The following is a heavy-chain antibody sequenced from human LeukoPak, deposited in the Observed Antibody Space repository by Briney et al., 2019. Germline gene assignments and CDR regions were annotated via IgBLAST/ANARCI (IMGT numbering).Heavy chain of an antibody. CDR2: ISASGTNT. J-gene: IGHJ6*02. Sequence: GGSLRLSCAASGFTFTSYAMSWVRQAPGKGPEWVSLISASGTNTYYADSVKGRFTISRDNSKHTLSLQMNSLRAEDTAVYYCAKDVRVGGGGMDVWGQGTPVTVSS. V-gene: IGHV3-23*01. CDR3: AKDVRVGGGGMDV. D-gene: IGHD1-26*01. CDR1: GFTFTSYA.